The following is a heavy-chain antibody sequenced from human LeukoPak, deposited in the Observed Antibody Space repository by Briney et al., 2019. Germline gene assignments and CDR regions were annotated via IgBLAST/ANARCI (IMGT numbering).Heavy chain of an antibody. J-gene: IGHJ5*02. Sequence: SETLSLTCTVSGGSINGSNYYWGWIRQPPGKGLEWIGSIYHSGSTYYNPSLKSRVTISVDTSKNQLSLKLSSLTAADTAVYYCARHEYSGSYYGLSWFDPWGQGTLVTVSS. D-gene: IGHD1-26*01. CDR1: GGSINGSNYY. CDR3: ARHEYSGSYYGLSWFDP. V-gene: IGHV4-39*01. CDR2: IYHSGST.